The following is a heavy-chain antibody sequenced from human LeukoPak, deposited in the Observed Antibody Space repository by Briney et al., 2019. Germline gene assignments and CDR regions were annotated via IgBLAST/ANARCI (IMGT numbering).Heavy chain of an antibody. D-gene: IGHD6-19*01. Sequence: ASVKVSCNASGYTFTGDYMQGGRQAPGQGRQGRRWSNPNSGGTNYAQKFQSRVTMTMDTSISTAYMELSRLRSADTAVYYCARGRNQWLISAGYLQDWGQGTLVTASS. V-gene: IGHV1-2*02. J-gene: IGHJ1*01. CDR2: SNPNSGGT. CDR1: GYTFTGDY. CDR3: ARGRNQWLISAGYLQD.